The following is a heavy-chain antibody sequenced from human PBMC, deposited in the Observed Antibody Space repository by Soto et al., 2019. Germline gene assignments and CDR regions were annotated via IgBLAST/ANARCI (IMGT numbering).Heavy chain of an antibody. CDR1: GYTFTRYA. V-gene: IGHV1-3*01. CDR2: INPGNGDT. CDR3: ARNSYISGDDDSYYFDY. J-gene: IGHJ4*02. D-gene: IGHD2-21*02. Sequence: VASVKVSCKASGYTFTRYAMHWARQAPGQRPEWMGWINPGNGDTKYSEKLQGRVTFTRDTSATTIYMELSSLRSEDTALYYCARNSYISGDDDSYYFDYWGQGTPVTVS.